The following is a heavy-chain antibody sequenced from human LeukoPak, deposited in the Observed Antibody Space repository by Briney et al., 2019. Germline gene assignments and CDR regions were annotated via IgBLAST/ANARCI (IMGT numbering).Heavy chain of an antibody. D-gene: IGHD6-6*01. J-gene: IGHJ3*02. Sequence: SETLSLTCTVSGGSINSGDYYWSWIRQPPGKGLEWIGYIYYSGSTYYNPSLKSRVTISVDTSKNQFSLKLSSVTAADTAVYYCAREGAARHAFDIWGQGTMVTVSS. V-gene: IGHV4-30-4*01. CDR1: GGSINSGDYY. CDR2: IYYSGST. CDR3: AREGAARHAFDI.